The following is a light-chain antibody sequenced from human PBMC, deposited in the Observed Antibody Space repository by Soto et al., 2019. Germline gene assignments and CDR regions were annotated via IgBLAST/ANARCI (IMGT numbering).Light chain of an antibody. CDR3: QKYSSVPV. CDR1: QGIRNF. Sequence: DIQMTQSPTSLSASVGDRVTITCRASQGIRNFVAWYQQKPGKAPKLLIYAASTLQSGVPSRFSGGGSGTDFTLTISSLQPEVVATYSCQKYSSVPVFGPGTKVEIK. V-gene: IGKV1-27*01. CDR2: AAS. J-gene: IGKJ3*01.